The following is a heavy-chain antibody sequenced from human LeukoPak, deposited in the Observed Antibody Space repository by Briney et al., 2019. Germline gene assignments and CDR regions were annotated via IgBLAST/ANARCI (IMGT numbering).Heavy chain of an antibody. CDR2: INTYNGNT. V-gene: IGHV1-18*01. CDR3: ARTTTGSPGY. CDR1: GYTFTSYG. Sequence: ASVKVSCKASGYTFTSYGITWVRQAPGQGLEWMGWINTYNGNTYYAQKFQGRVTMTTDTSTSTAYMELRSLRSGDTAVYYCARTTTGSPGYWGQGTLVTVSS. J-gene: IGHJ4*02. D-gene: IGHD1-26*01.